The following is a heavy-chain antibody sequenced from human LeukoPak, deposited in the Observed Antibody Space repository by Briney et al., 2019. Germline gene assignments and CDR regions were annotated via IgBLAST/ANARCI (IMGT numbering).Heavy chain of an antibody. V-gene: IGHV3-21*01. CDR2: ISTVSNYI. CDR3: SRDRLGGLDL. CDR1: GFDFSTYA. Sequence: GGSLRLSRAASGFDFSTYAINWVRQAPGKGLEWVSSISTVSNYIFYGDSVKGRFTISRDNAKNSVYLQMNSLRPEDTAVYYCSRDRLGGLDLWGQGTLVTVSS. J-gene: IGHJ5*02. D-gene: IGHD5-12*01.